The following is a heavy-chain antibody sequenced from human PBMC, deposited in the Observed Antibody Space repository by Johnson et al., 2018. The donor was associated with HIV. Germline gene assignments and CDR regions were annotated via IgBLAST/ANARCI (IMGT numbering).Heavy chain of an antibody. D-gene: IGHD3-16*02. CDR3: ARDFGLGYLSYETVEAFDF. J-gene: IGHJ3*01. CDR1: GFPVTSNF. CDR2: VYSTFGT. V-gene: IGHV3-66*02. Sequence: VQLVESGGGLVQPGGSLRLSCTASGFPVTSNFMTWVRQPPGTGLDWVSAVYSTFGTYYVDSVEGRFTISRDNSKDTLYLQMNNLTIEDTAVYSCARDFGLGYLSYETVEAFDFWGPGTLVTVSS.